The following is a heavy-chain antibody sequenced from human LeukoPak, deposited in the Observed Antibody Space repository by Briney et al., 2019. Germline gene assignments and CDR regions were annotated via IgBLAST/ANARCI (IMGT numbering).Heavy chain of an antibody. CDR3: ARYCSSTTCHDAFDI. CDR2: INQDGSEK. V-gene: IGHV3-7*01. CDR1: GFTFSNYW. Sequence: PGGSLRLSCAASGFTFSNYWMSWVRQAPGRGLEWVAKINQDGSEKYYVDSVKGRFTISRDNAKKSLYLQLNSLRAEDTAVYYCARYCSSTTCHDAFDIWGQGTMVTVSS. D-gene: IGHD2-2*01. J-gene: IGHJ3*02.